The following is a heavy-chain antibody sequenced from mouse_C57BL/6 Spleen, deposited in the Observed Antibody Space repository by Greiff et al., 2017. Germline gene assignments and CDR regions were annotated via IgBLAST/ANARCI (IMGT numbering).Heavy chain of an antibody. Sequence: VQLKQSGPELVKPGASVKISCKASGYSFTGYYMNWVKQSPEKSLEWIGEINPSTGGTTYNQKFKAKATLTVDKSSSTAYMQLKSLTSEDSAVYYCARLITTVVADYWGQGTTLTVSS. D-gene: IGHD1-1*01. V-gene: IGHV1-42*01. CDR3: ARLITTVVADY. CDR1: GYSFTGYY. J-gene: IGHJ2*01. CDR2: INPSTGGT.